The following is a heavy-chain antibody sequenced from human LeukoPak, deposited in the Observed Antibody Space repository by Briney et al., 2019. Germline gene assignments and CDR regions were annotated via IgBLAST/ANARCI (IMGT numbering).Heavy chain of an antibody. D-gene: IGHD1-26*01. CDR2: VFYSGPT. CDR3: AGRSARYFGS. J-gene: IGHJ4*02. Sequence: SETLSLTCTVSGDSIDSYYWSWIRQPPGEGLQWIGHVFYSGPTNYDASLKSRVAISVDRSKNQFSLKLTSVSAADTAVYYCAGRSARYFGSWVQGTPVTVSS. CDR1: GDSIDSYY. V-gene: IGHV4-59*01.